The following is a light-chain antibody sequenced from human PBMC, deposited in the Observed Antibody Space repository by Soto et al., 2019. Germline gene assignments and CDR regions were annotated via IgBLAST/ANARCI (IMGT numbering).Light chain of an antibody. J-gene: IGKJ1*01. CDR1: QSISSW. Sequence: DIQMTQSPSTLSASVGDRVTITCRASQSISSWLAWYQQKPGKAPKLLIYKASSLESGVPSRFSGSGSGTELTLTISSLQPDDFATYYCQQYHSYSAWTFGQGTKVEIK. V-gene: IGKV1-5*03. CDR2: KAS. CDR3: QQYHSYSAWT.